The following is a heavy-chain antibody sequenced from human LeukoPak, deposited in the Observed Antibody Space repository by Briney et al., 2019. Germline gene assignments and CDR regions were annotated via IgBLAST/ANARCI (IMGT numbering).Heavy chain of an antibody. CDR2: IYYSGST. J-gene: IGHJ4*02. CDR1: GGSIGSGGYY. CDR3: ARDIAAAGTGYFDY. D-gene: IGHD6-13*01. Sequence: SQTLSLTCTVSGGSIGSGGYYWSWIRQHPGKGLEWIGYIYYSGSTYYNPSLKSRVTISVDTSKNQFSLKLSSVTAADTAVYYCARDIAAAGTGYFDYWGQGTLVTVSS. V-gene: IGHV4-31*03.